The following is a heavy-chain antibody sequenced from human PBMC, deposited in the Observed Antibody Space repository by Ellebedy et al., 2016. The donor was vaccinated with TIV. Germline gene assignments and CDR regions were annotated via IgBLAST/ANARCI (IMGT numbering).Heavy chain of an antibody. J-gene: IGHJ6*02. Sequence: GGSLRLXCAASGFTFSSYGMHWVRQAPGKGLEWVAVISYDGSNKYYADSVKGRFTISRDNSKNTLYLQMNSLRAEDTAVYYCARELLQHGEFWANYYYGMDVWGQGTTVTVSS. CDR1: GFTFSSYG. CDR2: ISYDGSNK. D-gene: IGHD3-10*01. CDR3: ARELLQHGEFWANYYYGMDV. V-gene: IGHV3-30*03.